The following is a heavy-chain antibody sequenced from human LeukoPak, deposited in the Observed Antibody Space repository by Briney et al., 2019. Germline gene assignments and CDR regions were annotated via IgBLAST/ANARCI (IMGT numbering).Heavy chain of an antibody. Sequence: ASVKVSCKASGYTFTSYGISWVRQAPGQGLEWMGWISAYNGNTNHAQKLQGRVTMTTDTSTSTAYMELRSLRSDDTAVYYCARDLGLYCSGGSCYSGGEGDYYYYGMDVWGQGTTVTVSS. CDR3: ARDLGLYCSGGSCYSGGEGDYYYYGMDV. CDR2: ISAYNGNT. J-gene: IGHJ6*02. V-gene: IGHV1-18*01. D-gene: IGHD2-15*01. CDR1: GYTFTSYG.